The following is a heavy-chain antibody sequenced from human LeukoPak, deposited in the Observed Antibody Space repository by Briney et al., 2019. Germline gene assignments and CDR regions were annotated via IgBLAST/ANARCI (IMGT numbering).Heavy chain of an antibody. D-gene: IGHD3-16*02. V-gene: IGHV4-59*08. Sequence: SETLSLTCTVSGGSMSTYYWSWVRQPPGKGLQWIGYIYDNGYTHYNPSLKSRVSISLDTSKSQFSLNLSSVTAADTAVYYCARRAFRGVIAANWFDPWGQGTLVTVSS. CDR2: IYDNGYT. CDR1: GGSMSTYY. J-gene: IGHJ5*02. CDR3: ARRAFRGVIAANWFDP.